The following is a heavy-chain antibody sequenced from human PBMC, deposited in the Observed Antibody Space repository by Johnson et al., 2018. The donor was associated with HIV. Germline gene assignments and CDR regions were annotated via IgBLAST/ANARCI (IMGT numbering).Heavy chain of an antibody. CDR3: AREPEGWAFDI. Sequence: VQLVESGGGLFKPGGSLRLSCAASGFTFSDYYMTWVRQAPGKGLEWVSGISWNSGSIGYADSVKGRFTISRDNAKNSLYLQMNSLKTEDTAVYYCAREPEGWAFDIWGQGTMVTVSS. V-gene: IGHV3-9*01. CDR2: ISWNSGSI. CDR1: GFTFSDYY. D-gene: IGHD1-26*01. J-gene: IGHJ3*02.